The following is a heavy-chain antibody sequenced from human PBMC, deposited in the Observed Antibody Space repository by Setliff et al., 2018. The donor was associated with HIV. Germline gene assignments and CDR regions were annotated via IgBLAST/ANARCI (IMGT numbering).Heavy chain of an antibody. V-gene: IGHV4-4*02. CDR2: IYHSGST. Sequence: SETLSLTCAVSGYSISSGYYWSWVRQPPGKELEWIGEIYHSGSTNYNPSLKSRVTISLARFKNQFSLKLTSVTAADTAVYYCASRVPAARHFDYWGQGTLVTVSS. CDR1: GYSISSGYY. D-gene: IGHD2-2*01. J-gene: IGHJ4*02. CDR3: ASRVPAARHFDY.